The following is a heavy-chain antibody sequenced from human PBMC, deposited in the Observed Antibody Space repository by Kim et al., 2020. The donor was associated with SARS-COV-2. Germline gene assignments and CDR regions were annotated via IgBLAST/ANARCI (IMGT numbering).Heavy chain of an antibody. Sequence: GGSLRLFCAASGCTVSNNYMSWARQAPGKGMEWVSLIYSCGSTYYADSVKGRFTISRDSSKNTAYLQMNSLRAEDTAVYYCSTGYYKGCLWGQGTLVTVS. CDR1: GCTVSNNY. CDR3: STGYYKGCL. J-gene: IGHJ4*02. CDR2: IYSCGST. D-gene: IGHD3-9*01. V-gene: IGHV3-53*01.